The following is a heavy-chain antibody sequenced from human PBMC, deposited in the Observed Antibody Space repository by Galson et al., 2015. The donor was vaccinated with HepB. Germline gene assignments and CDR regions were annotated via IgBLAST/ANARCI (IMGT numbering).Heavy chain of an antibody. CDR3: ARDGGNHNFDH. J-gene: IGHJ4*02. CDR2: ITSDETYR. CDR1: GFAFRNSY. D-gene: IGHD4-23*01. Sequence: SLRLSCAASGFAFRNSYIHWVRQAPGKGLVWVARITSDETYRIYADSVKGRFAISRDNTKTTVYLQMNSLRAEDTAVYYCARDGGNHNFDHWGQGTPVTVSS. V-gene: IGHV3-74*01.